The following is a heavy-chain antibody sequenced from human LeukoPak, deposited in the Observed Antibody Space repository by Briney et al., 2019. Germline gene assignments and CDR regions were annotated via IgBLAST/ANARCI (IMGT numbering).Heavy chain of an antibody. V-gene: IGHV4-31*03. D-gene: IGHD5-12*01. Sequence: SQTLSLTCTVSGGSISSGGYYWSWIRQHPGKGLEWIGYIYYSGSTYYNPSLKSRVTISVDTSKNQFSLKLSSVTAADTAVYYCARGRAYSGYDFDYWGQGTLVTVSS. CDR1: GGSISSGGYY. CDR2: IYYSGST. J-gene: IGHJ4*02. CDR3: ARGRAYSGYDFDY.